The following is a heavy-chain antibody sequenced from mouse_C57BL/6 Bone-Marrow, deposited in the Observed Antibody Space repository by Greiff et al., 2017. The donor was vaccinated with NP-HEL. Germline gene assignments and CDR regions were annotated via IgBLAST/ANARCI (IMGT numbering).Heavy chain of an antibody. Sequence: VQLQQPGAELVKPGASVKLSCKASGYTFTSYWMHWVKQRPGQGLEWIGMIHPNSGSTNYNEKFKSKATLTVDKSSSTAYMQLSSLTSEDSAVYYCARRSNYLWYFDVWGTGTTVTVSS. V-gene: IGHV1-64*01. CDR3: ARRSNYLWYFDV. CDR1: GYTFTSYW. CDR2: IHPNSGST. D-gene: IGHD2-5*01. J-gene: IGHJ1*03.